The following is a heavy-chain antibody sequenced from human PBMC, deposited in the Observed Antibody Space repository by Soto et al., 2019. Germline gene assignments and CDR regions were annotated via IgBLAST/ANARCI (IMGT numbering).Heavy chain of an antibody. Sequence: QLQLQESGPGLVKPSETLSLTCTVSGGSISSSSYYWGWIRQPPGKGLEWIGSIYYSGSTYYNPSLKSRVTISVDTSKNQFSLKLSSVTAADTAVYYCARHVQDLYYYYYMDVWGKGTTVTVSS. CDR1: GGSISSSSYY. J-gene: IGHJ6*03. D-gene: IGHD1-1*01. CDR3: ARHVQDLYYYYYMDV. V-gene: IGHV4-39*01. CDR2: IYYSGST.